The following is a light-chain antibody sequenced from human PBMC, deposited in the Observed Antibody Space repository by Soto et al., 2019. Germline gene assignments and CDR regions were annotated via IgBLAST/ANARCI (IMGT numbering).Light chain of an antibody. J-gene: IGLJ2*01. CDR1: SSNIGAGYD. CDR2: ANA. Sequence: QSVLTQPPSVSGAPGQRVTISCTGSSSNIGAGYDVHWYQQLPGTAPKLLIYANANRPSGVPDRFSGSKSGTSASLAITGLQAEDEADYYCQSHDSSLSGPVVFGGGTKVTVL. CDR3: QSHDSSLSGPVV. V-gene: IGLV1-40*01.